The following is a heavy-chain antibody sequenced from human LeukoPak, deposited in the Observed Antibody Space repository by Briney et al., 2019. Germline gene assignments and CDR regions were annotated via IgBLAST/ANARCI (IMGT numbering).Heavy chain of an antibody. CDR3: ARELRVPGQGYCSGGSCYKRWFDP. D-gene: IGHD2-15*01. CDR1: GYTFTGYY. CDR2: INPNSGGT. V-gene: IGHV1-2*06. J-gene: IGHJ5*02. Sequence: ASVKVSCKASGYTFTGYYMHWVRQAPGQGLEWMGRINPNSGGTNYAQKFQGRVTMTRDTSISTAYMKLSRLRSDDTAVYYCARELRVPGQGYCSGGSCYKRWFDPWGQGTLVTVSS.